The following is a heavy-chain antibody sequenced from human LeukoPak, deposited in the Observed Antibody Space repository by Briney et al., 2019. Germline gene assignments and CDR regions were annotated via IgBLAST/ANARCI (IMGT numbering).Heavy chain of an antibody. Sequence: PSETLYLTCTASGGSISSYDWSWIRQPPGQGLEWIGYIYYSCSTNYNPYLKSRVTISVDTSKNQFSLKLSSVTAADTAVCYCARDGDAFDIWGQGTMVTVSS. J-gene: IGHJ3*02. V-gene: IGHV4-59*01. CDR1: GGSISSYD. CDR3: ARDGDAFDI. CDR2: IYYSCST.